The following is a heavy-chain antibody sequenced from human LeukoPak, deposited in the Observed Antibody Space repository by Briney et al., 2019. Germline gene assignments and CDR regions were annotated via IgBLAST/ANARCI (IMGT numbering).Heavy chain of an antibody. CDR2: IFRSASKM. D-gene: IGHD6-19*01. Sequence: GGSLRLSCTTSGFTFATYSMSWVRQAPGQGLEWVASIFRSASKMYHADSVKGRFTVSRDNSKNTLYLQMNGLRVEDTALYYCVKDRVPDSGWSFDVWGRGTMVTVSA. CDR1: GFTFATYS. J-gene: IGHJ3*01. V-gene: IGHV3-23*01. CDR3: VKDRVPDSGWSFDV.